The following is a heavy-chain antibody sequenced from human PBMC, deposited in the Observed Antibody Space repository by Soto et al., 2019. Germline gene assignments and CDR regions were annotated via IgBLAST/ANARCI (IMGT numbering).Heavy chain of an antibody. Sequence: GSLRLSCAASGFTFSSYWMHWVRQAPGKGLVWVSRISSDAVSTTYADSVKGRFTISRDNAKNMLYLQMNSPRAEDTAVYFCARGTQFFDYVWGTVPIDYWGQGSLVTVSS. V-gene: IGHV3-74*01. J-gene: IGHJ4*02. CDR1: GFTFSSYW. CDR3: ARGTQFFDYVWGTVPIDY. CDR2: ISSDAVST. D-gene: IGHD3-16*01.